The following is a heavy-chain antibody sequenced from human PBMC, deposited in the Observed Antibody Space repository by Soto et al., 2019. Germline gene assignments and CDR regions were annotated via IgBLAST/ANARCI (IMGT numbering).Heavy chain of an antibody. J-gene: IGHJ4*02. CDR3: ARHGSY. CDR2: IYFSGST. Sequence: LSLTCTVSGVSISSSSYYWGWIRQTPGKGLEWIGTIYFSGSTYYNPSLKSRVTISVDRSKNQFSLNLTSVTAADTAVYYCARHGSYWGPGTLVTVSS. V-gene: IGHV4-39*01. CDR1: GVSISSSSYY.